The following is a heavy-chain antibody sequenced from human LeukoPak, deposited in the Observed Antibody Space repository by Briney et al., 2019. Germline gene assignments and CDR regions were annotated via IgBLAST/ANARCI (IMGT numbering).Heavy chain of an antibody. CDR1: GFTFSSYS. J-gene: IGHJ3*02. V-gene: IGHV3-21*01. CDR2: ISSSSSYI. Sequence: GGSLRLSCAASGFTFSSYSMNWVRQAPGKGLEWVLSISSSSSYIYYADSVKGRFTISRDNAKNSLYLQMNSLRAEDTAVYYCARDLSDAFDIWGQGTMVTVSS. CDR3: ARDLSDAFDI.